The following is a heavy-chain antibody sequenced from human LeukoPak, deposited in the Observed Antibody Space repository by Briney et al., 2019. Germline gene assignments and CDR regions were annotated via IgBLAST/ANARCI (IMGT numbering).Heavy chain of an antibody. V-gene: IGHV4-34*01. Sequence: PGGSLRLSCAASGFTFSDYYMSWIRQAPGKGLEWIGEINHSGSTNYNPSLKSRVTISVDTSKNQFSLKLSSVTAADTAVYYCASVEVAGTSFDYWGQGTLVTVSS. CDR3: ASVEVAGTSFDY. CDR1: GFTFSDYY. CDR2: INHSGST. D-gene: IGHD6-19*01. J-gene: IGHJ4*02.